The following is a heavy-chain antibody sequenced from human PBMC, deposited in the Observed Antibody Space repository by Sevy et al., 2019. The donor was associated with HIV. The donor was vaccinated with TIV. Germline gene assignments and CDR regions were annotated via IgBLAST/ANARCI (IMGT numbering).Heavy chain of an antibody. D-gene: IGHD4-17*01. CDR1: GFTFSIYS. CDR2: SSSSSNYI. CDR3: TKDPPVYGDFPYGMDV. V-gene: IGHV3-21*01. J-gene: IGHJ6*02. Sequence: GGSLRLSCAASGFTFSIYSMNWVRQAPGKGLEWVSSSSSSSNYIYYADSVKGRFTISRDNFKNTLYLQMNTLRRDDTAAYFCTKDPPVYGDFPYGMDVWGQGTTVTVSS.